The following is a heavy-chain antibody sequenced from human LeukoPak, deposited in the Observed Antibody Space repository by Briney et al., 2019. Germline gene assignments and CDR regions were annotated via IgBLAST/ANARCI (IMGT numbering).Heavy chain of an antibody. CDR3: ATFRFLGT. CDR2: IKPGGNEK. D-gene: IGHD3-3*01. J-gene: IGHJ3*01. Sequence: GGSLRLSCAASGFTFNNYWMTWVRQGPGKGLEWEANIKPGGNEKYYVDSVKGRFTISRDNVKNSLYLQMNSLRAEDTAIYYCATFRFLGTWGQGTMVTVSP. V-gene: IGHV3-7*03. CDR1: GFTFNNYW.